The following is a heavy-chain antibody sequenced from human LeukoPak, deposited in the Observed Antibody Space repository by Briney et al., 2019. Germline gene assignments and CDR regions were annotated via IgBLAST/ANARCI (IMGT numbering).Heavy chain of an antibody. Sequence: ASVKVSCKASGYTFTVYYMHWVRQAPGQGREWMGWINPNSGGTNYAQKFQGRVTMTRDTSISTAYMELSRLRSDDTAVYYCARVESGEVFDYWGQGTLVTVSS. CDR2: INPNSGGT. V-gene: IGHV1-2*02. CDR3: ARVESGEVFDY. J-gene: IGHJ4*02. CDR1: GYTFTVYY. D-gene: IGHD7-27*01.